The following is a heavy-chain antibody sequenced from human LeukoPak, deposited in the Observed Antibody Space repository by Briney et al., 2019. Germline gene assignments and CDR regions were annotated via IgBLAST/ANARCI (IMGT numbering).Heavy chain of an antibody. J-gene: IGHJ4*02. CDR2: INHSGST. CDR1: GGSFSGYY. Sequence: SETLSLTCAVYGGSFSGYYWSWIRQPPGKGLEWIGEINHSGSTNYNPSLKSRVTISVDTSKNQFSLKLSSVTAADTAVYYCARGLVDTAMVSVPFDYWGQGILITVSS. D-gene: IGHD5-18*01. V-gene: IGHV4-34*01. CDR3: ARGLVDTAMVSVPFDY.